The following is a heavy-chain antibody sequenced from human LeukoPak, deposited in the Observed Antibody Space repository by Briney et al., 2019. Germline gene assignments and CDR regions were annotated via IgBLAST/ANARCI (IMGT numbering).Heavy chain of an antibody. D-gene: IGHD5-18*01. J-gene: IGHJ4*02. CDR1: GFTFSSYA. CDR3: ARRGTAMGYFDY. V-gene: IGHV3-64*04. CDR2: ISSNGGST. Sequence: GGSLRLSCSASGFTFSSYAMHWVRQAPGKGLEYVSAISSNGGSTYYADSVKGRFTISRDNAKNSLYLQMNSLRAEDTAVYYCARRGTAMGYFDYWGQGTLVTVSS.